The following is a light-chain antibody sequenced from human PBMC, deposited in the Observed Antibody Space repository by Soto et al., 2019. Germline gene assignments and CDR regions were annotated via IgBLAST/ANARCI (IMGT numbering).Light chain of an antibody. CDR2: GNV. V-gene: IGLV1-40*01. CDR3: QSYDSSLSGYV. J-gene: IGLJ1*01. Sequence: QSVLTQPPSVSGAPGQRVTISCTGSSSNIGAGFDVHWYQQLPGTAPKLLIYGNVDRPSGVPDRFSGSKSGTSASLAITGLQAEDEADYYCQSYDSSLSGYVFGTGTKVTV. CDR1: SSNIGAGFD.